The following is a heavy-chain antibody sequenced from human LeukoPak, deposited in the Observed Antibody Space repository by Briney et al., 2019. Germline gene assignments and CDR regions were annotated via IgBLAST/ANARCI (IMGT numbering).Heavy chain of an antibody. Sequence: GGSLRLSCAASGFTFSSYTMNWVRQAPGKGLEWVSAISGSGGSTYYADSVKGRFTISRDNSKNTLYLQMNSLRAEDTAVYYCAKSGVATVTTDYYFDYWGQGTLVTVSS. D-gene: IGHD4-17*01. J-gene: IGHJ4*02. CDR3: AKSGVATVTTDYYFDY. CDR2: ISGSGGST. V-gene: IGHV3-23*01. CDR1: GFTFSSYT.